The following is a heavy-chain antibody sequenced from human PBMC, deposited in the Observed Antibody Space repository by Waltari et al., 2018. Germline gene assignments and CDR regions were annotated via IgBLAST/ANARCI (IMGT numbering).Heavy chain of an antibody. CDR2: IYYSGST. D-gene: IGHD3-3*01. J-gene: IGHJ6*02. CDR3: ARAQGYYDFWSGYYYYGMDV. V-gene: IGHV4-59*01. CDR1: GGSISSYY. Sequence: QVQLQESGPGLVKPSETLSLTCTVSGGSISSYYWSWIRQPPGKGLEWIGYIYYSGSTNYNPSLKSRVTISVDTSKNQFSLKLSSVTAADTAVYYCARAQGYYDFWSGYYYYGMDVWGQGTTVTVSS.